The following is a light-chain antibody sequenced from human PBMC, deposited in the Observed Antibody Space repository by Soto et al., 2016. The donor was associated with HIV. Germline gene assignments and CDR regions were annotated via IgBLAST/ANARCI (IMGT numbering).Light chain of an antibody. V-gene: IGLV3-25*03. J-gene: IGLJ1*01. Sequence: SYELTQSPSVSVPPGQTARITCYGEVLTRRFVYWFHQRPGQAPTLVIYKDTKRPSGSPERLSASKSGTTATLTISGVQAEDEGDYYCQSTGSSGPYVFGSGTSLTVL. CDR3: QSTGSSGPYV. CDR1: VLTRRF. CDR2: KDT.